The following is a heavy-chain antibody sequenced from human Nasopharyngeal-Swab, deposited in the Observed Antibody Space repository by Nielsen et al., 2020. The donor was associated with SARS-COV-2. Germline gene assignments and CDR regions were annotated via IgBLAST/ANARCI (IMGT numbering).Heavy chain of an antibody. V-gene: IGHV4-59*01. Sequence: ETLSLTCSVSGDSIISYYWSWIRQPPGKGLEWIGYMYYSGSTSHNPSLKSRVTISVDTSKNQISLKLTSVTAADTAVYYCARHPRYYDSSGYHFDYWGQGTLVTVSS. J-gene: IGHJ4*02. D-gene: IGHD3-22*01. CDR3: ARHPRYYDSSGYHFDY. CDR2: MYYSGST. CDR1: GDSIISYY.